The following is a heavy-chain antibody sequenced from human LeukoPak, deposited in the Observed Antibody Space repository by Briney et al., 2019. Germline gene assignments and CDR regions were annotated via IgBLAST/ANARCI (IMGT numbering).Heavy chain of an antibody. V-gene: IGHV4-4*07. J-gene: IGHJ5*02. CDR1: SGFLQRYY. Sequence: SETLSLTCTVWSGFLQRYYGSGIRQPAGKGLEWIGRFYTSGSTNYNPSLKSRVTMSVDKSKNQFSLKLNSVTAADTAVYYCGRDSCSSTSCYNNWFDPWGQGTLVTVSS. CDR2: FYTSGST. CDR3: GRDSCSSTSCYNNWFDP. D-gene: IGHD2-2*02.